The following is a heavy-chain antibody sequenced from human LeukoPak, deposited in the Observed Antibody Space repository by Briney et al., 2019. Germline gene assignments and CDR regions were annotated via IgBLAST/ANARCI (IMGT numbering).Heavy chain of an antibody. CDR3: ARHPYRTAMVTFPDY. Sequence: SETLSLTCTVSGGSISSSSYYWGWIRQPPGNGLEWIGTIYYSGSTYCNPSLKSRVTISVDTSKNQFSLKLSSVTAADTAVYYCARHPYRTAMVTFPDYWGQGTLVTVSS. J-gene: IGHJ4*02. CDR2: IYYSGST. CDR1: GGSISSSSYY. D-gene: IGHD5-18*01. V-gene: IGHV4-39*01.